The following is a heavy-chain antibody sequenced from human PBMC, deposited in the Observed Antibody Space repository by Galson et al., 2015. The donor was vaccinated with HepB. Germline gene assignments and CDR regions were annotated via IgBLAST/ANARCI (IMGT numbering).Heavy chain of an antibody. CDR3: ARKSRYSSGWLEGAFDI. Sequence: ETLSLTCTVSGGSISSSSYYWGWIRQPPGKGLEWIGSIYYSGSTYYNPSLKSRVTISVDTSKNQFSLKLSSVTAADTAVYYCARKSRYSSGWLEGAFDIWGQGTMVTVSS. J-gene: IGHJ3*02. CDR1: GGSISSSSYY. D-gene: IGHD6-19*01. V-gene: IGHV4-39*07. CDR2: IYYSGST.